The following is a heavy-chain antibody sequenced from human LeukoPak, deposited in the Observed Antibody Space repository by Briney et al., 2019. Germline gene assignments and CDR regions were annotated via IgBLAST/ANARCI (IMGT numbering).Heavy chain of an antibody. V-gene: IGHV4-39*07. Sequence: PSETLSLTCTVSGGSISSSSYYWGWIRQPPGKGLEWIGSIYYSGSTYYNPSLKSRVTISVDTSKNQFSLKLSSVTAADTAVYYCARSIAVAPDAFDIWGQGTMVTVSS. D-gene: IGHD6-19*01. CDR1: GGSISSSSYY. CDR2: IYYSGST. J-gene: IGHJ3*02. CDR3: ARSIAVAPDAFDI.